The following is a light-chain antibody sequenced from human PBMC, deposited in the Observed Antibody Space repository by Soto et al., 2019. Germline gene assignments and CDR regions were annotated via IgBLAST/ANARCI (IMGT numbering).Light chain of an antibody. CDR2: GAS. CDR1: QSVSANY. Sequence: EIVLTQSPGTLSLSPGEEATLSCRASQSVSANYLAWYQHKPGQAPRPLIYGASSSAVGIPARFSGSGSVTDFTLTISGLEPEDFAVYYCQQYCSLPWKFGQGTKVEIK. J-gene: IGKJ1*01. CDR3: QQYCSLPWK. V-gene: IGKV3-20*01.